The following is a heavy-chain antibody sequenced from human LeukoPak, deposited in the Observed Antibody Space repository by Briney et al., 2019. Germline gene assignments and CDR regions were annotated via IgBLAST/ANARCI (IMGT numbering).Heavy chain of an antibody. CDR2: ISYDGSNK. D-gene: IGHD1-1*01. CDR3: ARGYSPYLKTTGNDY. Sequence: PGGSLRLSCAASGFTFSSYAMHWVRQAPGKGLEWVAVISYDGSNKYYADSVKGRFTISRDNSKNTLYLQMNSLRAEDTAVYYCARGYSPYLKTTGNDYWGQGTLVTVSS. CDR1: GFTFSSYA. J-gene: IGHJ4*02. V-gene: IGHV3-30-3*01.